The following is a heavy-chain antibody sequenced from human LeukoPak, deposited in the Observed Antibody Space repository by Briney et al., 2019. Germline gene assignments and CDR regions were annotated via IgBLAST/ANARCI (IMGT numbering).Heavy chain of an antibody. J-gene: IGHJ4*02. Sequence: PGGSLRLSCAASGFTFSSYSMNWVRQAPGKGLEWVSSISSSSSYIYYADSVKGRFTISRDNAKNSLYLQMNSLRAEDTAAYYCARWAFIVATAFDYWGEGTLVTVSS. D-gene: IGHD5-12*01. CDR1: GFTFSSYS. V-gene: IGHV3-21*01. CDR2: ISSSSSYI. CDR3: ARWAFIVATAFDY.